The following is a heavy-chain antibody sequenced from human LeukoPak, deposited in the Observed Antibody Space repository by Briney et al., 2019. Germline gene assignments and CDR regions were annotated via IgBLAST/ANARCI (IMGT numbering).Heavy chain of an antibody. CDR1: GFTFSNYG. Sequence: PGGSLRLSCAAYGFTFSNYGMHWVRQAPGKGLEWVAVISYDGSNKYYADSVKGRFTISRDNSKNTLYLQMNSLRAEDTAVYYCAKALGGFPNYYYGMDVWGKGTTVTVSS. J-gene: IGHJ6*04. V-gene: IGHV3-30*18. CDR3: AKALGGFPNYYYGMDV. D-gene: IGHD3-16*01. CDR2: ISYDGSNK.